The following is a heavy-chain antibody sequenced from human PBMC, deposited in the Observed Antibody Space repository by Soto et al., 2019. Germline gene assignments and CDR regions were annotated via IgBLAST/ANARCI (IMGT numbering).Heavy chain of an antibody. Sequence: GGSLRLSCAASGFTFSSYNMNWFRQAPGKGLEWVSYISSSTGTIYYADSAKGRFTISRDNAKNSLYLHMSRLRDEDTAVYYCAREGLIGFGELIRNYYNYALDVWGQGTTVTVSS. CDR2: ISSSTGTI. CDR1: GFTFSSYN. D-gene: IGHD3-10*01. J-gene: IGHJ6*02. CDR3: AREGLIGFGELIRNYYNYALDV. V-gene: IGHV3-48*02.